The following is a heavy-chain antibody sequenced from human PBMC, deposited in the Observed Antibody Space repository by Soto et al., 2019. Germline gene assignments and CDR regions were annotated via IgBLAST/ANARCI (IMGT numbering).Heavy chain of an antibody. CDR1: GFTFSSYG. D-gene: IGHD3-3*01. CDR2: ISYDGSNK. J-gene: IGHJ4*02. Sequence: PLRLSCAASGFTFSSYGMHWVRQAPGKGLEWVAVISYDGSNKYYADSVKGRFTISRDNSKNTLYLQMNSLRAEDTAVYYCAKDWRDENDYWGQGTLVTVSS. V-gene: IGHV3-30*18. CDR3: AKDWRDENDY.